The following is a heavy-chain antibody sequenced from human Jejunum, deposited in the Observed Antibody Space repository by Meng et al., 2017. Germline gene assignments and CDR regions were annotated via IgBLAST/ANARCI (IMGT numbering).Heavy chain of an antibody. CDR3: ASRPVGIRTYYFDC. Sequence: QVDPHGSGPGLGKPSGTLALPWAVSGGSITCTKWLSWVRQTPGKGLEWIGEVFHSGTPNYNPSLMSRLTMSVDKSKNQFSLNLTSVTAADTAVYYCASRPVGIRTYYFDCWGQGTLVTVSS. D-gene: IGHD2-21*01. V-gene: IGHV4-4*02. J-gene: IGHJ4*02. CDR2: VFHSGTP. CDR1: GGSITCTKW.